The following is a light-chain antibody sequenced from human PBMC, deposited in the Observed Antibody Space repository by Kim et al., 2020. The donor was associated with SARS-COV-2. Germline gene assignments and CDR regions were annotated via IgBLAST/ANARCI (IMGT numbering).Light chain of an antibody. J-gene: IGKJ1*01. Sequence: PGERAPPSCRASQRVSSNYVAWYQQRPGQAPRLLIYDASSRATGIPDRFSGSGSGTDFTLTISRLEPEDFAVYYCQQYSSSFRTFGQGTKVEIK. CDR2: DAS. CDR1: QRVSSNY. CDR3: QQYSSSFRT. V-gene: IGKV3-20*01.